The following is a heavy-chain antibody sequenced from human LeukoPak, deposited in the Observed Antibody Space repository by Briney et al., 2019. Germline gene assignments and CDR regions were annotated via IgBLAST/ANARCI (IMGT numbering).Heavy chain of an antibody. J-gene: IGHJ3*02. V-gene: IGHV3-21*01. D-gene: IGHD3-22*01. Sequence: GGSLRLSCAASGFTFSSYSMNWVRQAPGKGLEWVSSISSSSSYIYYADSVKGRFTISRDNAKNSLYLQMNSLRAEDTAVYYCARDGNYYDSSGYYFLGFRGAFDIWGQGTMVTVSS. CDR2: ISSSSSYI. CDR1: GFTFSSYS. CDR3: ARDGNYYDSSGYYFLGFRGAFDI.